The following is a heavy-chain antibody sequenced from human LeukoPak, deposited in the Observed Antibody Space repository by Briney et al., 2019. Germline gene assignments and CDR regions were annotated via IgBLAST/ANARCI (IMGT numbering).Heavy chain of an antibody. J-gene: IGHJ4*02. CDR2: IKQDGSEK. D-gene: IGHD1-7*01. CDR1: GFTFSSYW. Sequence: PGGSLRLSCAASGFTFSSYWMSWVRQAPGKGLEWVANIKQDGSEKYYVDSVKGRFTIPRDNAKNSLYLQMNSLRAEDTAVYYCARVRYRLAGTYIDYWGQGTLVTVSS. CDR3: ARVRYRLAGTYIDY. V-gene: IGHV3-7*01.